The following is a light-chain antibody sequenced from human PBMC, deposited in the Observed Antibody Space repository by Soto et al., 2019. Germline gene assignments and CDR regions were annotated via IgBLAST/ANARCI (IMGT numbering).Light chain of an antibody. CDR3: CSYAGSTTQTYV. J-gene: IGLJ1*01. Sequence: QSVLTQPASVSGSPGQSITISCTGTHSDVGSYNLVSWYQQHPGKAPKVIIYEVSERPSGVSDRFSGSKSGNMASLMISGLQAEDEADYYCCSYAGSTTQTYVFGSGTKVTVL. V-gene: IGLV2-23*02. CDR1: HSDVGSYNL. CDR2: EVS.